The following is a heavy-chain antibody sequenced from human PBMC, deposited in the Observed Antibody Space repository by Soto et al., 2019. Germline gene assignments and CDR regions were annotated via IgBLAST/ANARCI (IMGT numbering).Heavy chain of an antibody. CDR3: EKLMGAGAYYYCLVMDV. J-gene: IGHJ6*02. V-gene: IGHV3-30*18. CDR1: GYTFSSYG. CDR2: ISYDGSNK. D-gene: IGHD3-22*01. Sequence: QVQLVESGGGVVQPGRSLRLSCAASGYTFSSYGMHWVRQAPGKGLEWVAVISYDGSNKHYADSVKGRFPSSRYNSKNELYVQIICLRREAKAVYYCEKLMGAGAYYYCLVMDVWGQ.